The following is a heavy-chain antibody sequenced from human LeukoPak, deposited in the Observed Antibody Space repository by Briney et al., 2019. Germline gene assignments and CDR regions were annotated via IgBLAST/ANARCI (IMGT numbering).Heavy chain of an antibody. J-gene: IGHJ6*02. V-gene: IGHV3-11*01. CDR3: ARSRINYGDYYYFGMDV. CDR1: GFTFTDYFSDYY. Sequence: GESLRLSCAASGFTFTDYFSDYYMTWIRQAPGKGLEWISYVSNRGTTIFYAGSVKGRFTSSRDNSKNSVCLRMNNLRAEDTAVYYCARSRINYGDYYYFGMDVWGQGTTVTVSS. D-gene: IGHD4-17*01. CDR2: VSNRGTTI.